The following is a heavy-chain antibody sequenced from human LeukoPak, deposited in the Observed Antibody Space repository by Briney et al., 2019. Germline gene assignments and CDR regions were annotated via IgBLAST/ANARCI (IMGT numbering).Heavy chain of an antibody. Sequence: SETLSHTCTVSGGSISSYYWSWIRQPAGKGLEWIGRIYTSGSTNYNPSLKSRVTMSVDTSKNQFSLKLSSVTAADTAVYYCARDEWFGELFGWYFDLWGRGTLVTVSS. CDR3: ARDEWFGELFGWYFDL. D-gene: IGHD3-10*01. CDR2: IYTSGST. J-gene: IGHJ2*01. CDR1: GGSISSYY. V-gene: IGHV4-4*07.